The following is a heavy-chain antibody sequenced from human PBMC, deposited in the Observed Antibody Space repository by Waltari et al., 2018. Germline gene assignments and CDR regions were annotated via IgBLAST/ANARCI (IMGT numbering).Heavy chain of an antibody. CDR3: ARVAVPYCGVDCYYTY. J-gene: IGHJ4*02. Sequence: QVQLVESGGGVVQPGRSLRLSCAASGFACRRYGIDWVRQAPGKGLEWVAVISYDGNYKYYADSVKGRFTVSRDNSKNTLYLQINSLMPEDTAIYYCARVAVPYCGVDCYYTYWGQGTLVTVSS. V-gene: IGHV3-30-3*01. CDR1: GFACRRYG. CDR2: ISYDGNYK. D-gene: IGHD2-21*01.